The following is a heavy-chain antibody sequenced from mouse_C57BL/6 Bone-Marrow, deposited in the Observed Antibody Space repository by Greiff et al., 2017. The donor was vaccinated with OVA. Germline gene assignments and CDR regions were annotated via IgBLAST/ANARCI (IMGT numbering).Heavy chain of an antibody. CDR2: IHPNSGNT. CDR3: ARGVGLFAY. J-gene: IGHJ3*01. D-gene: IGHD4-1*01. CDR1: GYTFTSYR. Sequence: VQLQQPGAELVKPGASVKLSCKASGYTFTSYRMAWVKQKPGKGLEWIGMIHPNSGNTKYNEKFKSKATLTVDKSSSTAYMQLSSLPSEDSAVYYCARGVGLFAYWGQGTLVTVST. V-gene: IGHV1-64*01.